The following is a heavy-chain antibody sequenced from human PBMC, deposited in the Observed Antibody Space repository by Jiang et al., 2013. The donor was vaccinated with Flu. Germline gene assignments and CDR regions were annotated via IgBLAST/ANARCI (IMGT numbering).Heavy chain of an antibody. J-gene: IGHJ2*01. CDR2: XKEDGSEI. D-gene: IGHD3-16*01. CDR1: GFTFSTFW. CDR3: AREAGGDWYFDL. V-gene: IGHV3-7*01. Sequence: LVESGEAWSSLGGPVRLSCAASGFTFSTFWMTWVRQAPGKGLEWVANXKEDGSEIYYVDSVKGRFIISRDNAKNSVSLQMTSLRAEDTAVYYCAREAGGDWYFDLWGRGTLVTVSS.